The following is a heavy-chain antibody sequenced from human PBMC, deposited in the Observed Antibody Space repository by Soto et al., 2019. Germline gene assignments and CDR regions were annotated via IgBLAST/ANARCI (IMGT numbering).Heavy chain of an antibody. J-gene: IGHJ6*02. CDR2: INHRGST. D-gene: IGHD3-16*01. CDR3: VEGDVCGMDV. Sequence: QVKLQQWGAGLLKPSETLSLTCGVDGGSFSGHYWSWIRQPPGKGLEWIGEINHRGSTNYNPSLKSRVTISVDTSKNQFSLKLSSVTAADTAVYYCVEGDVCGMDVWGQGTTVTVSS. CDR1: GGSFSGHY. V-gene: IGHV4-34*01.